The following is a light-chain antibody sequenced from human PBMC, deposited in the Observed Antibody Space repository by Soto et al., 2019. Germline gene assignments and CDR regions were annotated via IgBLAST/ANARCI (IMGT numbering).Light chain of an antibody. CDR2: AAS. CDR1: QGISNF. CDR3: QKYSSVIT. J-gene: IGKJ5*01. Sequence: DIQMTQSPSSLSASVGDRVTITCRASQGISNFLAWYQQKPGKVPKLLISAASTLKSGVPSRFSGSGSGTDFTLTITSLQPEDVATYYCQKYSSVITLGQGTRLESK. V-gene: IGKV1-27*01.